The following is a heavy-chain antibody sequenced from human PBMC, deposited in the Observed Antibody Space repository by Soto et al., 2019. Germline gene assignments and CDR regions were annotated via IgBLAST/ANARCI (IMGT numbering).Heavy chain of an antibody. V-gene: IGHV3-21*01. J-gene: IGHJ6*02. CDR2: ISSSGYI. D-gene: IGHD2-15*01. Sequence: EVQLVESGGGLVKPGGALRLSCGASGFNFNSYTIKWVRQAPGKRLEWLSSISSSGYIFSTDSVRGRFTISRDNAKNSVYLQINSLRAEDTAVYFCARDCSGGSCYPGMDVWGQGTTVTVSS. CDR3: ARDCSGGSCYPGMDV. CDR1: GFNFNSYT.